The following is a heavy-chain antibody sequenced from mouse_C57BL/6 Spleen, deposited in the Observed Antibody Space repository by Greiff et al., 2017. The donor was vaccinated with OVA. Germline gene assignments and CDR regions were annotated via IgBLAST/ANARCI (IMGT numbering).Heavy chain of an antibody. D-gene: IGHD2-2*01. CDR1: GYTFTDYN. V-gene: IGHV1-18*01. Sequence: EVQLQQSGPELVKPGASVKISCKASGYTFTDYNMDWVKQSHGKSLEWIGDINPNNGGTIYNQKFKGKATLTVDKSSSTAYMELRSLTSEDTAVYYCAREGHGYVRFAYWGQGTLVTVSA. J-gene: IGHJ3*01. CDR3: AREGHGYVRFAY. CDR2: INPNNGGT.